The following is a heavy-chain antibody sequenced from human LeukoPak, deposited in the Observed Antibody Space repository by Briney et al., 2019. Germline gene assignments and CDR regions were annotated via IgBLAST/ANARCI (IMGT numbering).Heavy chain of an antibody. CDR3: ARQAARGFDY. CDR2: INHSGST. J-gene: IGHJ4*02. CDR1: GGSFSGYY. Sequence: PSETLSLTCAVCGGSFSGYYRSWIRQPPGKGLEWIGEINHSGSTNYNPSLKSRVTISVDTSKNQFSLKLSSVTAADTAVYYCARQAARGFDYWGQGTLVTVSS. D-gene: IGHD6-6*01. V-gene: IGHV4-34*01.